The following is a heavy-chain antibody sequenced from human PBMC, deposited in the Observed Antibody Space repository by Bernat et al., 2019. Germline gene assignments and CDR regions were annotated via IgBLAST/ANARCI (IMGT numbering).Heavy chain of an antibody. V-gene: IGHV4-4*07. J-gene: IGHJ4*02. CDR2: IYTSGST. D-gene: IGHD1-26*01. CDR3: ARDWADSGSYQIFDY. Sequence: QVQLQESGPGLVKPSETLSLTCTVSGGSISSYYWSWIRQPAGKGLEWIGRIYTSGSTNYNPSLKRRVTMSVDTSKNQFSLKLSSVTAADTAVYYCARDWADSGSYQIFDYWGQGTLVTVSS. CDR1: GGSISSYY.